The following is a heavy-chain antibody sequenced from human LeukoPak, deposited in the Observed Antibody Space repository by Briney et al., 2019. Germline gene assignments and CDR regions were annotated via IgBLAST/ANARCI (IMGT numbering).Heavy chain of an antibody. CDR1: GVTFSSYG. D-gene: IGHD3-10*01. CDR3: ARVPVLLYYGMDV. CDR2: IRSSSSYI. V-gene: IGHV3-21*01. J-gene: IGHJ6*02. Sequence: GGSLRLSCAASGVTFSSYGMNWVRQAPGKGLEWVSSIRSSSSYIYYADSVKGRFTISRDNAKNSLYLQMNSLRAEDTAVYYCARVPVLLYYGMDVWGQGTTVTVSS.